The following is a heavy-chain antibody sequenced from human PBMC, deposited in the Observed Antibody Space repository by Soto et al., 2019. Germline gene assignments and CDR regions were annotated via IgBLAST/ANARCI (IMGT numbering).Heavy chain of an antibody. CDR1: GYSISSSNW. D-gene: IGHD1-26*01. Sequence: SETRSLTCAVSGYSISSSNWWGWIRQPPGKGLEWIGYIYYSGTTYYNPSLKSRVTMSVDTSRNQFSLKLTSVTAVDTAVYYCARREIQGPIDYWGQGTLVTVSS. CDR3: ARREIQGPIDY. V-gene: IGHV4-28*01. CDR2: IYYSGTT. J-gene: IGHJ4*02.